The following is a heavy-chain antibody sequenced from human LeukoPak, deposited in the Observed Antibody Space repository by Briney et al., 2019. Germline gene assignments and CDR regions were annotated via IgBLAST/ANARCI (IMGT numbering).Heavy chain of an antibody. CDR2: IYYSGST. CDR3: ARVPRRDGYTDAFDI. V-gene: IGHV4-30-4*01. Sequence: SETLSLTCTVSGGSISSGDYYWSWIRQPPGKGLEWIGYIYYSGSTYYNPSLKSRVTISVDTSKNQFSLKLSSVTAADTAVYYCARVPRRDGYTDAFDIWGQGTMVTVSS. D-gene: IGHD5-24*01. CDR1: GGSISSGDYY. J-gene: IGHJ3*02.